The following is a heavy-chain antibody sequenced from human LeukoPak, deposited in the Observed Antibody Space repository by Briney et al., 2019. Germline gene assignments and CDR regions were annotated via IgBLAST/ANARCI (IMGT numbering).Heavy chain of an antibody. V-gene: IGHV3-7*01. D-gene: IGHD6-19*01. Sequence: GGSLRLSCAASGFTYSNHWMSWVRQAPGKGLEWVGNIKEDGSQKYYAGSVRGRFTISRDNANNSLYLQMNSLRVEDTAVYYCARDGGWGWDYWGQGTLVTVSS. CDR3: ARDGGWGWDY. J-gene: IGHJ4*02. CDR1: GFTYSNHW. CDR2: IKEDGSQK.